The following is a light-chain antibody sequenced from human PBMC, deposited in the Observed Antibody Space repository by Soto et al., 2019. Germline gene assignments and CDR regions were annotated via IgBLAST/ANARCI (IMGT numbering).Light chain of an antibody. CDR2: EDH. J-gene: IGLJ3*02. CDR1: SSNIGNNY. Sequence: QSVLTQSPSLSASPGQKVTISCSGGSSNIGNNYVSWYQQLPGTAPKLLIYEDHQRPSGIPDRFSGSKSATSATLDITGLQTGDEADYYCGTWDSSLNAGVFGGGTKLTVL. V-gene: IGLV1-51*02. CDR3: GTWDSSLNAGV.